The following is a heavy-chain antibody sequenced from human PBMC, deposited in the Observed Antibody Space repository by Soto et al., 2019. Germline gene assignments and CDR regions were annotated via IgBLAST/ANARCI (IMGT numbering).Heavy chain of an antibody. Sequence: QVQLVESGGGLVKPGGSLRLSCAASGFTFSDYYMSWIRQAPGKGLEWVSYISSSGSTIYYADSVKGRFTISRDNAKNALYLQMNSLRAEDTAVYYCATVRYYASGSSINWFDPWGQGTLVTVSS. V-gene: IGHV3-11*01. CDR1: GFTFSDYY. D-gene: IGHD3-10*01. J-gene: IGHJ5*02. CDR3: ATVRYYASGSSINWFDP. CDR2: ISSSGSTI.